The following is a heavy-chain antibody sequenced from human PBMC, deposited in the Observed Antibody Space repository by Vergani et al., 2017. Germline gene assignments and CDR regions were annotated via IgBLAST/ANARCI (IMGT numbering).Heavy chain of an antibody. V-gene: IGHV4-61*10. D-gene: IGHD6-13*01. CDR1: GGSVSSGSYY. J-gene: IGHJ4*02. CDR2: IYYSGST. CDR3: ATIPAAGTRGYFDY. Sequence: QVQLQESGPGLVKPSETLSLTCTVSGGSVSSGSYYWSWIRQPAGKGLEWIGYIYYSGSTNYNPSLKSRVTISVDPSKNQFSLKLSSVTAADTAVYYCATIPAAGTRGYFDYWGQGTLVTVSS.